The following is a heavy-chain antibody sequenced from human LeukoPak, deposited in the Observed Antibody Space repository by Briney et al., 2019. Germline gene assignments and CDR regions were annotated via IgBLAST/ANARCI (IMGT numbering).Heavy chain of an antibody. V-gene: IGHV4-39*01. CDR1: GFTFSSYW. J-gene: IGHJ6*02. Sequence: GSLRLSCAASGFTFSSYWMSWVRQPPGKGLEWIGSIYYSGSTYYNPSLKSRVTISVDTSKNQFSLKLSSVTAADTAVYYCARQLDSSRDPPLYYYYYGMDVWGQGTTVTVSS. D-gene: IGHD6-13*01. CDR3: ARQLDSSRDPPLYYYYYGMDV. CDR2: IYYSGST.